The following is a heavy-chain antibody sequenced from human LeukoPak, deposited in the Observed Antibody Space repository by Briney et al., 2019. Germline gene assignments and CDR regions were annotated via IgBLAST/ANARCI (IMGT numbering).Heavy chain of an antibody. CDR2: IWYDGSQK. Sequence: PGRSLKLSCAASGITFSTSGMHWVRQAPGKGLEWVAVIWYDGSQKYYADSVKGRFTISRDNSEDTLFLQMNSLTLEDTAVYYCAKDTGHLILGDYWGQGTLVIVSS. V-gene: IGHV3-33*06. CDR3: AKDTGHLILGDY. D-gene: IGHD7-27*01. CDR1: GITFSTSG. J-gene: IGHJ4*02.